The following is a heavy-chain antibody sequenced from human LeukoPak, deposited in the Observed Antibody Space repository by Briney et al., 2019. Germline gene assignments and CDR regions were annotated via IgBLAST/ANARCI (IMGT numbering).Heavy chain of an antibody. CDR2: IKQDETEK. V-gene: IGHV3-7*03. D-gene: IGHD4-23*01. CDR1: GFTFSNFW. CDR3: ARVRVGGNRAFDI. Sequence: GGSLRLSCTASGFTFSNFWMGWVRQAPGKGLEWVANIKQDETEKFYLGSVKGRFTISRDNAKNSLYLQMNSLRVEDTALYYCARVRVGGNRAFDIWGQGTMVTVSS. J-gene: IGHJ3*02.